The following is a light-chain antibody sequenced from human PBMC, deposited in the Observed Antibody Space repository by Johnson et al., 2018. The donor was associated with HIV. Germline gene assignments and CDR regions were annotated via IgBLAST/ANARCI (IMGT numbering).Light chain of an antibody. V-gene: IGLV1-51*01. J-gene: IGLJ1*01. Sequence: QSVLTQPPSVSAAPGQKVTISCSGSSSNIGNNYVSWYKQLPGTAPKLLIYDNNKRPSGIPDRFSGSKSGTSATLGITGLQTGDAADYYCGTWANRLSAPYVFGTGTKVTFL. CDR2: DNN. CDR1: SSNIGNNY. CDR3: GTWANRLSAPYV.